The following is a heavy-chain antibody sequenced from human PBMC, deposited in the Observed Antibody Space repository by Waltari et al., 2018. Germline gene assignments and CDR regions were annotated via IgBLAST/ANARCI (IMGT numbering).Heavy chain of an antibody. CDR1: GFTVSSNY. J-gene: IGHJ4*02. D-gene: IGHD2-15*01. CDR2: IYSGGCT. CDR3: ARGNTRGFDY. Sequence: EVQLVESGGGLIQPGGSLRLSCAASGFTVSSNYMSWVRQAPGKGREWVSGIYSGGCTDYADSVKGRVTISRDNSKNTRDLQMNSLRAEDTAVYYCARGNTRGFDYWGQGTLVTVSS. V-gene: IGHV3-53*01.